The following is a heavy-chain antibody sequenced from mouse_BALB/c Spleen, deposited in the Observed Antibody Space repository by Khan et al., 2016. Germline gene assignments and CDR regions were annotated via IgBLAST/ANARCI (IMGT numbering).Heavy chain of an antibody. J-gene: IGHJ3*01. CDR1: GYTFTNYG. CDR3: ERYGTGTWFAY. V-gene: IGHV9-1*02. Sequence: QIQLVQSGPELKKPGETVKISCKASGYTFTNYGMTWVKQAPGKGLKWMGWINTNTGEPTYAEDFKGRFAFSLETSANTAYLQINNLKNEDMAIYFCERYGTGTWFAYWGQGTLVTVSA. D-gene: IGHD2-1*01. CDR2: INTNTGEP.